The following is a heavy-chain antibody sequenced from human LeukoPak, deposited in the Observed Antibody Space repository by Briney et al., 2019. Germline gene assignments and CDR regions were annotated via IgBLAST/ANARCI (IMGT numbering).Heavy chain of an antibody. V-gene: IGHV3-20*01. J-gene: IGHJ4*02. Sequence: GGSLRLSCAASGFTFDDYGMSWVRQAPGKGLEWVSGINWNGGSTGYADSVKGRFTISRDNAKNSLYLQMNSLRAEDTALYHCARDGYYGSGSYWFDYWGQGTLVTISS. D-gene: IGHD3-10*01. CDR3: ARDGYYGSGSYWFDY. CDR2: INWNGGST. CDR1: GFTFDDYG.